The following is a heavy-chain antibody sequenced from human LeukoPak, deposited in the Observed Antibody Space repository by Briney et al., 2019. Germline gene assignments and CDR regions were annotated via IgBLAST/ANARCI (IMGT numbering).Heavy chain of an antibody. CDR1: GFTFGNYA. CDR3: TRDFRFSFDY. V-gene: IGHV3-49*04. CDR2: IRSKAYGGTT. J-gene: IGHJ4*02. Sequence: PERSLRLSCTASGFTFGNYAISWVRQAPGKGLEWVGFIRSKAYGGTTEYAASVKGRFTISRDDSKSIAYLQMDSLKTEDTALYYCTRDFRFSFDYWGQGTLVTVSS. D-gene: IGHD3-3*01.